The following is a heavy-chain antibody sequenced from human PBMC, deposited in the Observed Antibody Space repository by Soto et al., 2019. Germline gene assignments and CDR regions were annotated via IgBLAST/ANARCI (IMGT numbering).Heavy chain of an antibody. V-gene: IGHV1-69*18. CDR3: ARDGRSSSYEY. CDR2: IIPNFGTP. Sequence: QVQLVQSGAEVKKPGSSVKVSCKSSGGTFSSYGINWVRQAPGQGPEWMGMIIPNFGTPKYAQKFQGRVTITADESTSTSYMELSSLRSEDTAMYYCARDGRSSSYEYWGQGTLVTVSS. J-gene: IGHJ4*02. CDR1: GGTFSSYG. D-gene: IGHD6-13*01.